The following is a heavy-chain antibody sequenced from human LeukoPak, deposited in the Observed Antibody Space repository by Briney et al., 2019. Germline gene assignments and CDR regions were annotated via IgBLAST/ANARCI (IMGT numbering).Heavy chain of an antibody. CDR3: ARGYGGLTIDY. CDR1: GYTFTSNY. Sequence: ASVKVSCKAFGYTFTSNYMHWVRQAPGQGPEWMGVISPSGGSTTYAQKFQGRVTLTRDMSTSTDYLELSSLRSDDTAVYYCARGYGGLTIDYWGQGTLLTVSS. CDR2: ISPSGGST. D-gene: IGHD4-23*01. J-gene: IGHJ4*02. V-gene: IGHV1-46*01.